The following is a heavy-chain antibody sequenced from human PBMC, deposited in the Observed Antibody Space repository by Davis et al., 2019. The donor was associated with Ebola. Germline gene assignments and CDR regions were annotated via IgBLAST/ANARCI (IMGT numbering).Heavy chain of an antibody. CDR3: ARVRYCGGDCSKNYYYGMDV. D-gene: IGHD2-21*02. Sequence: ASVKVSCKASGYTFSNYAMNWVRQAPGQGLGWMGRVNPYSGGTNYAQKFQARVTMTRDTSISTAYMELSRLRSDDTAVYYCARVRYCGGDCSKNYYYGMDVWGKGTTVTVSS. CDR1: GYTFSNYA. CDR2: VNPYSGGT. J-gene: IGHJ6*04. V-gene: IGHV1-2*06.